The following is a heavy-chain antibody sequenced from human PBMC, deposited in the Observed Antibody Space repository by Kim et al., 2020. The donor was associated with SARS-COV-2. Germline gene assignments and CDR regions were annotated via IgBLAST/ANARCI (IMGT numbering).Heavy chain of an antibody. Sequence: GGSLRLSCAASGFTFSSYWMSWVRQAPGKGLEWVANIKQDGSEKYYVDSVKGRFTISRDNAKNSLYLQMNSLRAEDTAVYYCARIARGPAAIYYYYYGMDVWGQGTTVTVSS. CDR3: ARIARGPAAIYYYYYGMDV. CDR2: IKQDGSEK. CDR1: GFTFSSYW. V-gene: IGHV3-7*01. J-gene: IGHJ6*02. D-gene: IGHD2-2*01.